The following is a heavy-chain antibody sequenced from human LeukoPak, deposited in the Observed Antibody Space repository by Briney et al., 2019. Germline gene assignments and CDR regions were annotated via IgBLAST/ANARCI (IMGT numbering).Heavy chain of an antibody. Sequence: GGSLRLSCAASGFTFSDYYMSWIRQAPGKGLEWGSYISSSSSYTNYADSVKGRFTISRDNAKNSLYLQMNSLRAEDTAVYYCARNQKSPDSSWSDYWGQGTLVTVSS. CDR3: ARNQKSPDSSWSDY. D-gene: IGHD6-13*01. CDR1: GFTFSDYY. J-gene: IGHJ4*02. CDR2: ISSSSSYT. V-gene: IGHV3-11*03.